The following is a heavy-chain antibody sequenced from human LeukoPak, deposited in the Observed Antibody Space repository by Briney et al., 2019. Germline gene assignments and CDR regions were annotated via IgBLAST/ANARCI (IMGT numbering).Heavy chain of an antibody. CDR2: MNPNSGNR. CDR3: SRDYYDSNGYYFGY. V-gene: IGHV1-8*03. J-gene: IGHJ4*02. Sequence: ASVKVSCKASGYTFSSYDINWVRQATGQGLEWMGWMNPNSGNRGYAQKFQGRVTITRNTSISTAYMELSSLRSEDTAVYYCSRDYYDSNGYYFGYWGQGTLVTVSS. CDR1: GYTFSSYD. D-gene: IGHD3-22*01.